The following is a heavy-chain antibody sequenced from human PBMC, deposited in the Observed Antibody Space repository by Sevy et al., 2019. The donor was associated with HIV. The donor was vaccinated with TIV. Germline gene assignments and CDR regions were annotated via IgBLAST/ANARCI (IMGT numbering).Heavy chain of an antibody. Sequence: GGSLRLSCAASGFTFSSYGMHWVRQAPDKGLEWVAVIWYDGGNKYYADSVKGRFTISRDNSKNTLYLQMNSLRAEDTAVYYCARGADSSSSWYYYYYGMDVWGQGTTVTVSS. D-gene: IGHD6-6*01. CDR2: IWYDGGNK. J-gene: IGHJ6*02. CDR1: GFTFSSYG. V-gene: IGHV3-33*01. CDR3: ARGADSSSSWYYYYYGMDV.